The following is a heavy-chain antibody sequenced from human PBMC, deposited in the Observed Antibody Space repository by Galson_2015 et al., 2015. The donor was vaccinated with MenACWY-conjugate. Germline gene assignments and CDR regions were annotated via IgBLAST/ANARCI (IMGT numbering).Heavy chain of an antibody. D-gene: IGHD5/OR15-5a*01. CDR3: ARQSKFNYFYGMDV. Sequence: QSGAEVKKPGESLKISCTASGYKFTNSWIGWVRQMPGKGLKWMGIIYPGDSDTRYSPSFRGQVTISADKSINTAYLQWSSLAASDSAMYYCARQSKFNYFYGMDVWGQGTTVTVSS. J-gene: IGHJ6*02. CDR2: IYPGDSDT. V-gene: IGHV5-51*01. CDR1: GYKFTNSW.